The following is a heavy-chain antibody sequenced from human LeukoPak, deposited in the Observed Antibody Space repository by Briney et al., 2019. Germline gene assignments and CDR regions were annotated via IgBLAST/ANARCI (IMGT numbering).Heavy chain of an antibody. CDR2: IWYDGSNK. Sequence: GGSLRLSCAASGFTFSSYGMHWVRQAPGKGLEWVAVIWYDGSNKYYADSVKGRFTISRDNSKNTLYLQMNSLRAEDTVVYYCARDLSRGNAFDYWGQGTLVTVSS. CDR1: GFTFSSYG. V-gene: IGHV3-33*01. CDR3: ARDLSRGNAFDY. J-gene: IGHJ4*02. D-gene: IGHD5-12*01.